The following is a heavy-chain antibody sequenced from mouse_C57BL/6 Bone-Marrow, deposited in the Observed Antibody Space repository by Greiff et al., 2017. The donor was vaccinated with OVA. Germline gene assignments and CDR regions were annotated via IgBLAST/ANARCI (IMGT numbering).Heavy chain of an antibody. J-gene: IGHJ3*01. Sequence: VQLQQPGAELVRPGTSVKLSCKASGYTFTIYWMHWVKQRPGQGLEWIGVIDPSDSYTNSNQKFKGKATLTVDTSSSTAYMQLLSLSSEASAVYYGARLCIAYWGQGTLVTVSA. CDR1: GYTFTIYW. CDR3: ARLCIAY. V-gene: IGHV1-59*01. CDR2: IDPSDSYT.